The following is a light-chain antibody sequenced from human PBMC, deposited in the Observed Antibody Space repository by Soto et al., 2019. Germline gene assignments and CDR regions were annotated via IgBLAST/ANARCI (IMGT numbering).Light chain of an antibody. CDR1: QSVSSN. V-gene: IGKV3-15*01. CDR2: GAS. J-gene: IGKJ2*01. CDR3: QQYNNWPYT. Sequence: EIVMTQSPATLSVSPGERAALSCRASQSVSSNFAWYQQKPGQAPRLLIYGASTRATGIPARFSGSGSGTEFTLTISSLQSEDFAAYYCQQYNNWPYTFGQGTKLEIK.